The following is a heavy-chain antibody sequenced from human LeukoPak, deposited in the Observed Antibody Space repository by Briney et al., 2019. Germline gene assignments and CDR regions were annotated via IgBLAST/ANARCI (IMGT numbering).Heavy chain of an antibody. Sequence: SGTLSLTCAVSGGSISSSNWWSWVRQPPGKGLEWIGEIYHSGSTNYNPSLKSRVTISVDKSKNQFSLKLSSVTAADTAVYYCATGPYDILTGGPKYYFDYWGQGTLVTVSS. CDR1: GGSISSSNW. D-gene: IGHD3-9*01. V-gene: IGHV4-4*02. CDR3: ATGPYDILTGGPKYYFDY. J-gene: IGHJ4*02. CDR2: IYHSGST.